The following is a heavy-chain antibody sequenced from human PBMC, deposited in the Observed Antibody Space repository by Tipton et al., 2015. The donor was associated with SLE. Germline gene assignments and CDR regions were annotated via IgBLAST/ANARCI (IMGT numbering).Heavy chain of an antibody. Sequence: QSGAEVKKPGASVKVSCKASGYTFTSFGISWVRQAPGQGLEWMGWISAYNDDTNYAQKVQGRVTMTTDTSTSTAYMELRSLRSDDTAVYYCARDKGGMTTVTTGWFDPWGQGTLVTVSS. CDR3: ARDKGGMTTVTTGWFDP. V-gene: IGHV1-18*01. CDR1: GYTFTSFG. J-gene: IGHJ5*02. D-gene: IGHD4-17*01. CDR2: ISAYNDDT.